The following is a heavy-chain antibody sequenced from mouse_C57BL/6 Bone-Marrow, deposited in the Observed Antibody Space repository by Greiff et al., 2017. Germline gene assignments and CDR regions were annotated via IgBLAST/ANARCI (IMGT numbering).Heavy chain of an antibody. J-gene: IGHJ1*03. CDR2: ISSGSSTI. CDR3: ARPALWHYWNFDV. V-gene: IGHV5-17*01. Sequence: EVKLMESGGGLVKPGGSLKLSCAASGFTFSDYGMHWVRQAPEKGLEWVAYISSGSSTIYYADTVKGRFTISRDNAKNTLFLQMTSLRSEDTAMYYCARPALWHYWNFDVWGTGTTVTVS. D-gene: IGHD1-1*02. CDR1: GFTFSDYG.